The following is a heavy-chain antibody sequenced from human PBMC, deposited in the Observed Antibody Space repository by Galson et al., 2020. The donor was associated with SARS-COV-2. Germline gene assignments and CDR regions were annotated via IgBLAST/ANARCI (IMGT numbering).Heavy chain of an antibody. V-gene: IGHV4-39*07. J-gene: IGHJ4*02. CDR2: IYYSGST. D-gene: IGHD1-20*01. Sequence: SETLSLTCTVSGGSISSSSYYWGWIRQPPGKGLEWIGRIYYSGSTYYNPSLKSRVTISVDTSKNQFSLKLSSVTAADTAVYYCARDEYKWNYFNCWGQGTLVTVSS. CDR1: GGSISSSSYY. CDR3: ARDEYKWNYFNC.